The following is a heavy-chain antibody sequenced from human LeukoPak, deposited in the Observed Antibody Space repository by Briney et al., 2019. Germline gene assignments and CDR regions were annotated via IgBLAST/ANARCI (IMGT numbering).Heavy chain of an antibody. V-gene: IGHV4-61*01. CDR2: IYYSGST. J-gene: IGHJ5*02. CDR1: GGSISSSSYY. Sequence: PSETLSLTCTVSGGSISSSSYYWSWIRQPPGKGLEWIGYIYYSGSTNYNPSLKSRVTISVDTSKNQFSLKLSSVTAADTAVYYCARAHPGGILWFGELFGFRSSANWFDPWGQGTLVTVSS. D-gene: IGHD3-10*01. CDR3: ARAHPGGILWFGELFGFRSSANWFDP.